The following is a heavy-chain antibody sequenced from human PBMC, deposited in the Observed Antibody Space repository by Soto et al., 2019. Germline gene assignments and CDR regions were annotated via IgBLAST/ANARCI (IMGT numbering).Heavy chain of an antibody. Sequence: QVQLVQSGAEVKKPGSSVKVSCKASGGTFSSYAISWVRQSPGQGLEWMGGIIPIFGTANYAQKFQGRVTITADESTSTAYMELSSLRSEDTAVYYCASANAPLRCLEVGEYYFDYWGQGTLVTVSS. CDR2: IIPIFGTA. CDR1: GGTFSSYA. CDR3: ASANAPLRCLEVGEYYFDY. D-gene: IGHD3-3*01. V-gene: IGHV1-69*01. J-gene: IGHJ4*02.